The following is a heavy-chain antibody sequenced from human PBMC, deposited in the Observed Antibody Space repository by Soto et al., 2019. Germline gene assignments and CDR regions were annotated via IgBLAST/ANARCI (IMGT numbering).Heavy chain of an antibody. CDR3: ARDQGYSRGYYYESYYYYGMDV. CDR2: ISYDGSNK. J-gene: IGHJ6*02. Sequence: GGSLRLSCAASGFTFSSYAMHWARQAPGKGLEWVAVISYDGSNKYYADSVKGRFTISRDNSKNTLYLQMNSLRAEDTAVYYCARDQGYSRGYYYESYYYYGMDVWGQGTTVTVSS. V-gene: IGHV3-30-3*01. D-gene: IGHD3-22*01. CDR1: GFTFSSYA.